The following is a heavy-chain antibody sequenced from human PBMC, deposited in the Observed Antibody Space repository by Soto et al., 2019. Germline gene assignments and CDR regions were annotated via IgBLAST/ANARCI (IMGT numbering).Heavy chain of an antibody. CDR3: AKAVMVKLLPPFDY. CDR1: GFTFSTNS. CDR2: ISSSSRYI. V-gene: IGHV3-21*04. Sequence: GGSLRLSCAASGFTFSTNSMNWVRQAPGKGLEWVSSISSSSRYIYFADSLKGRFTISRDDAKNSLYLQMNSLRAEDTAVYYCAKAVMVKLLPPFDYWGQGTLVTVSS. J-gene: IGHJ4*02. D-gene: IGHD2-15*01.